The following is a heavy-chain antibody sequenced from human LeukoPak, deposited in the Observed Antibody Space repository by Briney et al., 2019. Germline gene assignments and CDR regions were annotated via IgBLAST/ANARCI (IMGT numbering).Heavy chain of an antibody. CDR3: ARDGTYYYDSSGYYFST. V-gene: IGHV4-4*07. CDR2: IYTNGST. Sequence: PSETLSLTCTVSGGSISSYYWSWIRQPAGKGLEWIGRIYTNGSTNYNPSLKSRVTMAVDTSKNQFSLKLSSVTAADTAVYYCARDGTYYYDSSGYYFSTWGQGTLVTVSS. J-gene: IGHJ5*02. D-gene: IGHD3-22*01. CDR1: GGSISSYY.